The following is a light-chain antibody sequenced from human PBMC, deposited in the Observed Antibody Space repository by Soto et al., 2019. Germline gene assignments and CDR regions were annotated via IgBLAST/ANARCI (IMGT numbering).Light chain of an antibody. CDR3: CSYAGSYILV. Sequence: QSALTQPRSVSGSPGQSVTISWTGTSSDVGRYNYVSWYQHHPGKAPKLMIYGVNERPSGVPDRFSGSKSGNTASLTISGLQAEDEADYHCCSYAGSYILVFGGGTKLTVL. CDR2: GVN. V-gene: IGLV2-11*01. J-gene: IGLJ3*02. CDR1: SSDVGRYNY.